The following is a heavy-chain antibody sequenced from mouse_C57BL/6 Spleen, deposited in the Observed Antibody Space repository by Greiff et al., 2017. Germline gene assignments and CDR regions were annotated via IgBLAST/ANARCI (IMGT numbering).Heavy chain of an antibody. J-gene: IGHJ1*03. CDR1: GYTFTSYW. V-gene: IGHV1-53*01. D-gene: IGHD1-1*01. Sequence: VQLQQPGTELVKPGASVKLSCKASGYTFTSYWMHWVKQRPGHGLEWIGNINPSNGGTNYNEQFKSKATLTVDKSSSTAYMQLSSLTSEVSAVYYGARRYDGSSWYFDVWGTGTTVTVSS. CDR3: ARRYDGSSWYFDV. CDR2: INPSNGGT.